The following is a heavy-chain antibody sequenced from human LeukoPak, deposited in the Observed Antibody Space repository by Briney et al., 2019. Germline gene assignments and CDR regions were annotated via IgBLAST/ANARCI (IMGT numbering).Heavy chain of an antibody. CDR2: ISAYNGNT. V-gene: IGHV1-18*01. Sequence: ASVKVSFKASGYTFTSYGISWVRQAPGQGLEWMGWISAYNGNTSYAQKLQGRVTMTTDTSTSTAYMELRSLRSDDTAVYYCARDKSSSSAYYYYGMDVWGQGTTVTVSS. CDR1: GYTFTSYG. J-gene: IGHJ6*02. CDR3: ARDKSSSSAYYYYGMDV. D-gene: IGHD6-13*01.